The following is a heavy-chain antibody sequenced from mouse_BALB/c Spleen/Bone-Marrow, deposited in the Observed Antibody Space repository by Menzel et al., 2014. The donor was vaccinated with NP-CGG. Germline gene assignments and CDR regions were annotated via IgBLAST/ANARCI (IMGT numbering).Heavy chain of an antibody. CDR1: GFSLTGYG. Sequence: VQLQESGPGLVAPSQSLSITCTVSGFSLTGYGVNWVRQPPGKGLEWLGMIWGDGSTDYNSALKSRLSISKDNSKSXIFLKMNSLQTDDTARYYCARYGKLYYVFDYWGQGTTLTVSS. CDR2: IWGDGST. J-gene: IGHJ2*01. D-gene: IGHD1-1*01. V-gene: IGHV2-6-7*01. CDR3: ARYGKLYYVFDY.